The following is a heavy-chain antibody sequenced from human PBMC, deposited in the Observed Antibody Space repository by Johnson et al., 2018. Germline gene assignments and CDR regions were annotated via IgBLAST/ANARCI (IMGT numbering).Heavy chain of an antibody. CDR3: AKEAVGRGGFDI. CDR1: GFTFSTSA. V-gene: IGHV3-23*04. D-gene: IGHD4-23*01. CDR2: IRGTGPST. Sequence: VQLVESGGGVVQXGGSLRLSCVVSGFTFSTSAMSWVRQAPGKGLEWVSIIRGTGPSTYYADSVKGRFSIFRDISKNTPPLHMYNLRAEDTAAYYCAKEAVGRGGFDIWGQGTMVTVSS. J-gene: IGHJ3*02.